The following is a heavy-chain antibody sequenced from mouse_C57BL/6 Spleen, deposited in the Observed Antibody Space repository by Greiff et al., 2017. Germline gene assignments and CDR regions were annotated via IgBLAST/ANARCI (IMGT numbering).Heavy chain of an antibody. CDR1: GYTFTSYW. V-gene: IGHV1-50*01. J-gene: IGHJ2*01. D-gene: IGHD1-1*01. Sequence: VQLQQPGAELVKPGASVKLSCKASGYTFTSYWMQWVKQRPGQGLEWIGEIDPSDSYTNYNQKFKGKATLTVDTSSSTAYMQLSSLTSADSAVYYCARSGITTVVASDYWGQGTTLTVSS. CDR2: IDPSDSYT. CDR3: ARSGITTVVASDY.